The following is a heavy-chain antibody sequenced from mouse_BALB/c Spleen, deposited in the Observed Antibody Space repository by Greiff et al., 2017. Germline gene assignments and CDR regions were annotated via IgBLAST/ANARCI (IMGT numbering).Heavy chain of an antibody. Sequence: EVKLQESGGGLVQPGGSLKLSCAASGFDFSRYWMSWVRQAPGKGLEWIGEINPDSSTINYTPSLKDKFIISRDNAKNTLYLQMSKVRSEDTALYYCARPNYYYGSSPWFAYWGQGTLVTVSA. V-gene: IGHV4-1*02. CDR3: ARPNYYYGSSPWFAY. D-gene: IGHD1-1*01. CDR1: GFDFSRYW. J-gene: IGHJ3*01. CDR2: INPDSSTI.